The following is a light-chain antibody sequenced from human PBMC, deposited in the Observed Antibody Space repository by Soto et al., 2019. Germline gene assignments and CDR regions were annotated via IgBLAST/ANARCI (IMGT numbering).Light chain of an antibody. CDR1: QSVSSY. Sequence: EIVLTQSPGTLSLSPGERATLSCRASQSVSSYLAWYQQKPGQAPRLLIYGASTRATGVPARFSGSGSGTEFTLTISSLQSEDIALYYCQQYNNWPRTFGPGTKVDIK. CDR2: GAS. CDR3: QQYNNWPRT. J-gene: IGKJ3*01. V-gene: IGKV3-15*01.